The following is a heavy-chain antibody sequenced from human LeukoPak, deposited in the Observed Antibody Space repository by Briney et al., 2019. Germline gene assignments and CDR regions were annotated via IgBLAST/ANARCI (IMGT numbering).Heavy chain of an antibody. Sequence: ASVKVSCKASGYTFTGYYMHWVRPAPGQGLEWMGWINPNSGGTNYAQKFQGRVTMTRDTSISTAYMELSRLRSDDTAVYYCARAFGAMVPYDYWGQGTLVTVSS. CDR2: INPNSGGT. D-gene: IGHD5-18*01. J-gene: IGHJ4*02. V-gene: IGHV1-2*02. CDR3: ARAFGAMVPYDY. CDR1: GYTFTGYY.